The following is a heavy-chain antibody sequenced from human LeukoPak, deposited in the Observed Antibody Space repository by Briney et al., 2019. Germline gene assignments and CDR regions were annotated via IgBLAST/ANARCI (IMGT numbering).Heavy chain of an antibody. D-gene: IGHD5-12*01. CDR2: ISYDGSNK. CDR3: ATHNNNGYPY. J-gene: IGHJ4*02. V-gene: IGHV3-30*03. CDR1: GFTFSSYG. Sequence: GRSLRLSCAASGFTFSSYGMHWVRQAPGKGLEWVAVISYDGSNKYYADSVKGRFTISRDNSKNTLYLQMNSLRTEDTAVYYCATHNNNGYPYWGQGTLVTVSS.